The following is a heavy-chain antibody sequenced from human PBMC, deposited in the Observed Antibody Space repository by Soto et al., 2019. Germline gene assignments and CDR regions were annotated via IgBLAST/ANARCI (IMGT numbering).Heavy chain of an antibody. CDR2: MNPSSGNT. Sequence: QVHLVQSGAEVKKPGASVKVSCKASGYTFIRFDINWVRQAAGQGLEWMGWMNPSSGNTGYAQTLQGRVTMTRNISINTAYMELSSLRSDDTAVYYCARAQILGASDFWGQGTRVTVPS. J-gene: IGHJ4*02. CDR1: GYTFIRFD. D-gene: IGHD1-26*01. V-gene: IGHV1-8*01. CDR3: ARAQILGASDF.